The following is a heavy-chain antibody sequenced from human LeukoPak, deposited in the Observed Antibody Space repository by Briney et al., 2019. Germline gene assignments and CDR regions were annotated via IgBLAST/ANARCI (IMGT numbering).Heavy chain of an antibody. CDR3: ATRIAAADPYYYYGMDV. Sequence: ASVKVSCKASGYTFTSYAMHWVRQAPGQRLEWMGGIIPIFGTANYAQKFQGRVTITADESTSTAYMELSSLRSEDTAVYYCATRIAAADPYYYYGMDVWGQGTTVTVSS. CDR1: GYTFTSYA. CDR2: IIPIFGTA. V-gene: IGHV1-69*13. J-gene: IGHJ6*02. D-gene: IGHD6-13*01.